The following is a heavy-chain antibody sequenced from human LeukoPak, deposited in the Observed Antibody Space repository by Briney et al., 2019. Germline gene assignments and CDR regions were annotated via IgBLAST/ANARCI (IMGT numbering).Heavy chain of an antibody. Sequence: RASVKVSCKASGYTFTGYYMHWVRQAPGQGLEWMGWINPNSGGTNYAQKLQGRVTMTRDTSISTAYMELSRLRSDDTAVYYCAREDASIAAAGSFDYWGQGTLVTVSS. J-gene: IGHJ4*02. CDR3: AREDASIAAAGSFDY. V-gene: IGHV1-2*02. CDR2: INPNSGGT. CDR1: GYTFTGYY. D-gene: IGHD6-13*01.